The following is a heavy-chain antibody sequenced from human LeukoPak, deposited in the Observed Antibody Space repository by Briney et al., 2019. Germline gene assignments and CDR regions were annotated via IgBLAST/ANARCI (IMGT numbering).Heavy chain of an antibody. V-gene: IGHV3-30*18. CDR3: AKDLGGIAVAGIDAFDI. CDR2: ISYDGSNK. J-gene: IGHJ3*02. CDR1: GFTFSSYG. D-gene: IGHD6-19*01. Sequence: GGSLRLSCAASGFTFSSYGMPWVRQAPGKGLEWVAVISYDGSNKYYADSVKGRFTISRDNSKNTLYLQMNSLRAEDTAVYYCAKDLGGIAVAGIDAFDIWGQGTMVTVSS.